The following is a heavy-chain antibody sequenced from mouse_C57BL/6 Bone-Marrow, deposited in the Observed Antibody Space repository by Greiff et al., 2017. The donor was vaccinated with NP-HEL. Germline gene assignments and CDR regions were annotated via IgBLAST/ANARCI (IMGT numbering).Heavy chain of an antibody. CDR1: GYSITSGYY. J-gene: IGHJ3*01. V-gene: IGHV3-6*01. CDR3: ARRGQYYGSTTWFAY. D-gene: IGHD1-1*01. CDR2: ISYDGSN. Sequence: VQLKESGPGLVKPSQSLSLTCSVTGYSITSGYYWNWIRQFPGNKLEWMGYISYDGSNNYNPSLKNRISITRDTSKNQFFLKLNSVTTEDTATYYCARRGQYYGSTTWFAYWGQGTLVTVSA.